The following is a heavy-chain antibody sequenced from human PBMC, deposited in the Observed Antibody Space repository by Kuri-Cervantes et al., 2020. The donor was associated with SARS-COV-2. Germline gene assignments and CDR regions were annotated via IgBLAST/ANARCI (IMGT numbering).Heavy chain of an antibody. V-gene: IGHV1-69*13. Sequence: SVKVSCKASGGTFSSYAISWVRQAPGQGLEWMGGIIPIFGTANYAQKFQGRDTITADESTSTAYMELSSLRSEDTAVYYCAMLPRPRNAFDIWGQGTMVTVSS. D-gene: IGHD3-16*01. CDR1: GGTFSSYA. CDR2: IIPIFGTA. J-gene: IGHJ3*02. CDR3: AMLPRPRNAFDI.